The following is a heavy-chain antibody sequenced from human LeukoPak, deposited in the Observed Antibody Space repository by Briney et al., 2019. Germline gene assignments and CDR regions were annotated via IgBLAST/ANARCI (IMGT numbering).Heavy chain of an antibody. V-gene: IGHV4-39*01. J-gene: IGHJ6*02. Sequence: SETLSLTCTVSGGSIRSSYYYWGWIRQPPGKGLEWIGSIYDSGSTYYNPSLKSRVTISVDTSKNQFSLKLNSVTAADTAVYYCARLKGIAVAGTGYYYYGMDVWGQGTTVTVSS. CDR2: IYDSGST. CDR1: GGSIRSSYYY. D-gene: IGHD6-19*01. CDR3: ARLKGIAVAGTGYYYYGMDV.